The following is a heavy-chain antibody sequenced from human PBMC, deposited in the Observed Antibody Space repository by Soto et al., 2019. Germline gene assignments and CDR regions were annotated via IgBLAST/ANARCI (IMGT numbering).Heavy chain of an antibody. CDR2: INPNSGGT. Sequence: QVYLVQSRAEVKKPGASVKVSCQASGDTLSGYHIHWVRQAPGQGLEWMGWINPNSGGTKCSQKFQAWVTMTRDTSSSTVYMELSRLRSDDTAVYYCAITSAGYYYGMAVWGQGTTVTVSS. V-gene: IGHV1-2*04. CDR1: GDTLSGYH. CDR3: AITSAGYYYGMAV. J-gene: IGHJ6*02. D-gene: IGHD3-16*01.